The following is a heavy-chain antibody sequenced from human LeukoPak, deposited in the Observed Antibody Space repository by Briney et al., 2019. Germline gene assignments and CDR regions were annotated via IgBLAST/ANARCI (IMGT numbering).Heavy chain of an antibody. V-gene: IGHV5-51*01. CDR2: IYPGDSDT. D-gene: IGHD3-10*01. CDR1: GYSFTSYW. Sequence: GQSLKISCKGSGYSFTSYWIGWVRHMPGKGLEWMGIIYPGDSDTRYSPSFQGQVTISADKSISTAYLQWSSLKASDTAMYYCARRPLGGSGAVGAFDIWGQGTMVTVSS. CDR3: ARRPLGGSGAVGAFDI. J-gene: IGHJ3*02.